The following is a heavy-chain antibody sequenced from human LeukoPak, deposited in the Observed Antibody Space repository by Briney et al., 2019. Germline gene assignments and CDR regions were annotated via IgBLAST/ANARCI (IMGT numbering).Heavy chain of an antibody. J-gene: IGHJ4*02. CDR3: AKDLRYGDRDY. CDR1: GLTFSNYA. CDR2: ISGSGGST. D-gene: IGHD4-17*01. V-gene: IGHV3-23*01. Sequence: GGSLRLSCAASGLTFSNYAMSWVRQAPGKGLEWVSAISGSGGSTYYADSVKGRFTISRDNSKNTLYLQMNSLRAEDTAVYYCAKDLRYGDRDYWGQGTLVTVSS.